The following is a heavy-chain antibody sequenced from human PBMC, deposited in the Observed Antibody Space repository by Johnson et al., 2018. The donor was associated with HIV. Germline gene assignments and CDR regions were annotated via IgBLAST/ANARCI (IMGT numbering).Heavy chain of an antibody. CDR3: ARDRDYGSGAFDI. CDR2: IGTGGDT. D-gene: IGHD3-10*01. CDR1: GFTFSTYD. J-gene: IGHJ3*02. V-gene: IGHV3-13*01. Sequence: EVQLVESGGGLVQPGGSLRLSCAASGFTFSTYDMHWVRQGIGEGLEWVSAIGTGGDTYYPGSVKGRFTISRDNDKNSLFMEMNSLTAEDTAVYYCARDRDYGSGAFDIWGQGTMVTVSS.